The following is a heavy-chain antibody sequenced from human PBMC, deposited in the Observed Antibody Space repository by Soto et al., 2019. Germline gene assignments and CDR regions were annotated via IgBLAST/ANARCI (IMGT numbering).Heavy chain of an antibody. CDR3: AREVPSRYFDL. V-gene: IGHV4-34*01. D-gene: IGHD1-1*01. Sequence: QVRLQQWGAGLLKPSETLSLTCAVYGASFSDSYWNWIRQPPGKGLEWIGEINHSGSTIYNTSLESXXTXSXXTPRKLFTLKMRSATAADTAVYYCAREVPSRYFDLWGRGTPVTVSS. CDR1: GASFSDSY. J-gene: IGHJ2*01. CDR2: INHSGST.